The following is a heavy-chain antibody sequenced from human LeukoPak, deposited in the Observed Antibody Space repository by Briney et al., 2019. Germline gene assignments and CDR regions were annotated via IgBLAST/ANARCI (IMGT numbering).Heavy chain of an antibody. V-gene: IGHV3-23*01. D-gene: IGHD6-19*01. CDR3: ARGAAVAGTGEVDN. Sequence: GGSLRLSCAASGFTSSSYAMSWVRQAPGKGLEWVSVISGSGTSTYYADSVKGRFTISRDNSKNTLYLQMNSLRAEDTAVYYCARGAAVAGTGEVDNWGQGTLVTVSS. CDR1: GFTSSSYA. CDR2: ISGSGTST. J-gene: IGHJ4*02.